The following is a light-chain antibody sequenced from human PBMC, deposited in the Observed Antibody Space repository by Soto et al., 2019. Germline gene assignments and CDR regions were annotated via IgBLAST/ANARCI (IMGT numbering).Light chain of an antibody. Sequence: IVLTHSPGTLSLSPGERATLSCRASQSVSSSYLAWYQQKPGQAPRLLIYGASSRATGIPDRFSGSGSGTDFTLTISRLEPEDFAVYYCQQYGSSSTFGQGTRLEIK. J-gene: IGKJ5*01. CDR2: GAS. V-gene: IGKV3-20*01. CDR1: QSVSSSY. CDR3: QQYGSSST.